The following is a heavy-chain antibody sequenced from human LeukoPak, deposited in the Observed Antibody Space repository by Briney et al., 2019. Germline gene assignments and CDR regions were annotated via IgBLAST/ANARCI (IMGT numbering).Heavy chain of an antibody. CDR3: ARVFGVVIGYYGMDV. V-gene: IGHV1-2*02. Sequence: ASVTVSCKASGYTFTGYYMHWVRQAPGQGLEWMGWINPNSGGTNYAQKFQGRVTMTRDTSISTAYMELSRLRSDDTAVYYCARVFGVVIGYYGMDVRGQGTTVTVSS. J-gene: IGHJ6*02. CDR2: INPNSGGT. D-gene: IGHD3-3*01. CDR1: GYTFTGYY.